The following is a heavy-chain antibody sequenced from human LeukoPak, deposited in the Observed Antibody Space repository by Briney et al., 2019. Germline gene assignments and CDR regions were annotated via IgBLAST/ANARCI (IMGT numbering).Heavy chain of an antibody. V-gene: IGHV4-4*02. CDR1: GGSISSTNW. J-gene: IGHJ4*02. D-gene: IGHD1-26*01. CDR3: SRESGAFRPFGY. CDR2: VSLTGET. Sequence: TSETLSLTCGVSGGSISSTNWWSWVRQPPGQGLEWIGEVSLTGETNYNPSLNGRVTMSLDGSRNQLSLTLTSVTAADTAIYYCSRESGAFRPFGYWGQGTLVIVPP.